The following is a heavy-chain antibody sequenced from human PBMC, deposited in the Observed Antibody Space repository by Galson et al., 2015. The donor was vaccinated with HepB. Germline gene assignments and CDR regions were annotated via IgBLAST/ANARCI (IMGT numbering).Heavy chain of an antibody. CDR3: ARGSHTSSSWVYDGLDV. CDR1: GGTVSSND. J-gene: IGHJ6*02. Sequence: SLRLSCAASGGTVSSNDMSWVRQAPGKGLECVTGLFSCGTTKYADSEKGRFIISGDHSKNTPDIHMNSLRAEDTAVYYCARGSHTSSSWVYDGLDVWGQGTTVTVS. D-gene: IGHD2-15*01. V-gene: IGHV3-53*01. CDR2: LFSCGTT.